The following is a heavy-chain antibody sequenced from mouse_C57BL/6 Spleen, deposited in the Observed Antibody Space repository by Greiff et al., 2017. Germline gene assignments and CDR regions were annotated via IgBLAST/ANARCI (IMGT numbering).Heavy chain of an antibody. CDR2: INPNNGGT. CDR3: APREITTVGFDY. CDR1: GYTFTDYY. Sequence: EVQLQQSGPELVKPGASVKISCKASGYTFTDYYMNWVKQSHGKSLEWIGDINPNNGGTSYNQKFKGKATLTVEKSSSTAYMELRSLTSEDSAVYYCAPREITTVGFDYWGQGTTLTVSS. V-gene: IGHV1-26*01. J-gene: IGHJ2*01. D-gene: IGHD1-1*01.